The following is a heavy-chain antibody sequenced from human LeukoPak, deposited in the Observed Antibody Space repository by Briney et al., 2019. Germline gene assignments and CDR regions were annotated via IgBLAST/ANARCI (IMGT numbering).Heavy chain of an antibody. D-gene: IGHD1-26*01. Sequence: GGSLRHSCAASGFTFSSYWMHWVRQAPGKGLVWVSRINSDGSSTSYADSVKGRFTISRDNAKNTLYLQMNSLRAEDTAVYYCARDQPNIVGATTTKPADWGQGTLVTVSS. CDR2: INSDGSST. J-gene: IGHJ4*02. CDR3: ARDQPNIVGATTTKPAD. V-gene: IGHV3-74*01. CDR1: GFTFSSYW.